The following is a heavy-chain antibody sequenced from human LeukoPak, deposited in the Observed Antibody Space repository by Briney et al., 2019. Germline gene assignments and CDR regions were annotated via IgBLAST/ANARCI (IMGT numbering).Heavy chain of an antibody. CDR1: GFTFSDYH. J-gene: IGHJ4*02. CDR2: ISGSGHPL. CDR3: ARLTGTYSRGGDY. D-gene: IGHD1-26*01. V-gene: IGHV3-11*01. Sequence: PGGSLRLSCAASGFTFSDYHMSWIRQAPGKGLEWVSHISGSGHPLHHPDSVKGRFTISRDNAKNSLYLQMNSLRVEDTAVYYRARLTGTYSRGGDYWGQGTLVIVSS.